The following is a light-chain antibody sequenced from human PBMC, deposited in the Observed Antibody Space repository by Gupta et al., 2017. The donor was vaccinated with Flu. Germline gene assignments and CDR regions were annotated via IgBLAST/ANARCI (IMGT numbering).Light chain of an antibody. J-gene: IGLJ3*02. V-gene: IGLV3-21*02. CDR2: DDS. CDR3: QLWDGSSDHPGV. CDR1: NIGSKS. Sequence: SFVLTQPPSMSVAPGQTARIPCGGTNIGSKSVHWYQQKPGQAPVLVVFDDSDRPAGIPERFSGSNSGNTATLSISRVEAGDEAAYYCQLWDGSSDHPGVFGGGTKLSAL.